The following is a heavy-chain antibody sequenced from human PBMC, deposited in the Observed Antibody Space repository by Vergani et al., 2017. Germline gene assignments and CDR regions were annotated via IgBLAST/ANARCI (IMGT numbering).Heavy chain of an antibody. Sequence: EVQLVQSGAEVKKPGESPKIPCQAFGYIFSNFWIRWVRQRPGRGLEWMGIIYPGDSEVKSNPTFRGHVIFSVDTSVNTAYLQWRGLQASDTATYFCARGGHGSENRGALQLWGQGTNITVSS. CDR2: IYPGDSEV. CDR1: GYIFSNFW. J-gene: IGHJ3*01. V-gene: IGHV5-51*01. CDR3: ARGGHGSENRGALQL. D-gene: IGHD3-10*01.